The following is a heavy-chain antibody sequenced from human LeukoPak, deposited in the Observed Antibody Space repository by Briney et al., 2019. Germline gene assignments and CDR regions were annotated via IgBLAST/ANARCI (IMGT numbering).Heavy chain of an antibody. V-gene: IGHV5-51*01. D-gene: IGHD3-9*01. Sequence: GESLKISCKGSGYSFTSYWIGWERQMPGKGLEWMGIIYPGDSDTRYSPSFQGQVTISADKSISTAYLQWSSLKASDTAMYYCARLITYYDILTGYSPDYYYGMDVWGQGTTVTVSS. CDR1: GYSFTSYW. CDR2: IYPGDSDT. J-gene: IGHJ6*02. CDR3: ARLITYYDILTGYSPDYYYGMDV.